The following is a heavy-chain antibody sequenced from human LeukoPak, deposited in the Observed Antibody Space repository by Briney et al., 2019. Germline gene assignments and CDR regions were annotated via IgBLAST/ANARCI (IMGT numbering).Heavy chain of an antibody. CDR2: IPYSGST. V-gene: IGHV4-30-4*08. D-gene: IGHD3-3*01. J-gene: IGHJ6*03. CDR1: GGSISSGDYY. Sequence: PSQTLSLTCTVSGGSISSGDYYWSWIRQPPGKGLEWIGYIPYSGSTYYNPSLRSRITISVDTSKNQFSLRLTSVTAADTAVYYCARDLSGPNYYYYMDVWGKGTTVTVSS. CDR3: ARDLSGPNYYYYMDV.